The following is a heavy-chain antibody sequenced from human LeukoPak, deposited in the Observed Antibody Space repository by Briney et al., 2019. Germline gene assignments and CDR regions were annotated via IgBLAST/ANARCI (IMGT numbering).Heavy chain of an antibody. CDR2: FDPEDGET. CDR3: ATDPITLVRGVLIEGFDP. J-gene: IGHJ5*02. V-gene: IGHV1-24*01. Sequence: ASVTVSCKVSGYTLTVLSMHWVRQAPGKGLEWMGGFDPEDGETIYAQNFQGRVTMTEDTSTDTAHMEVSSLRSEDTAVYYCATDPITLVRGVLIEGFDPWGQGTLVTVSS. D-gene: IGHD3-10*01. CDR1: GYTLTVLS.